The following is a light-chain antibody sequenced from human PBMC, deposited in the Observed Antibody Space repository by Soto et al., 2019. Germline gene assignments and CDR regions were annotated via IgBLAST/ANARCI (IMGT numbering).Light chain of an antibody. CDR2: EVS. V-gene: IGLV2-14*02. CDR1: SSDVGSYNL. Sequence: QSALTQPASVSGSPGQSITISCTGTSSDVGSYNLVSWYQQYPGKAPKLMIYEVSYRPSGVSNRFSGSKSGNTASLTISGLQAEDAADYYCSSFTTSSTRVFGTGTKLTVL. CDR3: SSFTTSSTRV. J-gene: IGLJ1*01.